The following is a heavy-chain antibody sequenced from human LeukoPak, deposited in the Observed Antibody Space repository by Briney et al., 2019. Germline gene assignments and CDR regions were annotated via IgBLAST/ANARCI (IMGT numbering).Heavy chain of an antibody. J-gene: IGHJ3*02. V-gene: IGHV4-59*01. CDR1: RGSISSYY. CDR3: ASCRDTNGVCHLDAFDI. D-gene: IGHD2-8*01. CDR2: IYYSGST. Sequence: SETLSLTCTVPRGSISSYYWSWIRQPPGKGLEWIGYIYYSGSTNYNPSLKSRVTISVDTSKNQFSLKLSSVTAADTAVYYCASCRDTNGVCHLDAFDIWGQGTMVTVSS.